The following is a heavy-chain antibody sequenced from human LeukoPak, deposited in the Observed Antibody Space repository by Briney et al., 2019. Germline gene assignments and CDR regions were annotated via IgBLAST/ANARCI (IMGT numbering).Heavy chain of an antibody. CDR1: GGSISSYY. J-gene: IGHJ4*02. CDR3: ARDTGSGYYYLDY. Sequence: SETLSLTCTVSGGSISSYYWSWIRQPPGKGLEWIGYIYYSGSTNYNPSLKSRVTISVDTSKNQFSLKLSSVTAADTAVYYCARDTGSGYYYLDYWGQGTLVTVSS. V-gene: IGHV4-59*01. D-gene: IGHD3-22*01. CDR2: IYYSGST.